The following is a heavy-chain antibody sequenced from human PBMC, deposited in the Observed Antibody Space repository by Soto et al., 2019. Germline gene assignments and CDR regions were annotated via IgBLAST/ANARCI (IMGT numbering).Heavy chain of an antibody. Sequence: EVQLLESGGGLVQPGGSLRLSCAASGFTFTYYAMAWVRQAPGKGLEWVSVISGSGGRTYYADSVKGRFIISRDNSNNTLDLQMNNLRAEDTAVYYCAKGFDYIWVTYRYFDYWGQGSLVTVST. CDR3: AKGFDYIWVTYRYFDY. V-gene: IGHV3-23*01. D-gene: IGHD3-16*01. J-gene: IGHJ4*02. CDR2: ISGSGGRT. CDR1: GFTFTYYA.